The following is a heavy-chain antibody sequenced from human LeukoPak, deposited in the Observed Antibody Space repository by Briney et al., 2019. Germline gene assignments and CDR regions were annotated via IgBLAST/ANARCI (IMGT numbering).Heavy chain of an antibody. D-gene: IGHD3-3*01. CDR3: AREAALEWLLMWFDP. J-gene: IGHJ5*02. CDR2: IWYDGSKK. Sequence: GGSLRLSCAASGFTFSSYGMHWVRQAPGKGLEWGAVIWYDGSKKYYADSVKGRFTISRENSKNTLYLQMNSLRAEDTAVYYCAREAALEWLLMWFDPWGQGTLVTVSS. CDR1: GFTFSSYG. V-gene: IGHV3-33*01.